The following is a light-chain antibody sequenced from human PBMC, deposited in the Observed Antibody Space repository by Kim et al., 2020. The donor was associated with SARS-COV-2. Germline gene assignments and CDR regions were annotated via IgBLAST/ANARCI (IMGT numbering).Light chain of an antibody. J-gene: IGLJ3*02. Sequence: HTSTLTCTGNSNHVGSQGAVWLQQHPGHPPKVLSDMTLNRPSGISERFSASRSRNIASLTITELRPEDEADYYCSAWDGILNSWVFGGGTQLTVL. V-gene: IGLV10-54*01. CDR2: MTL. CDR3: SAWDGILNSWV. CDR1: SNHVGSQG.